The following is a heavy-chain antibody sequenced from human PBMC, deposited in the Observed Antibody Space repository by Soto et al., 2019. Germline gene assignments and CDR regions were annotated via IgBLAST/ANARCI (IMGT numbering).Heavy chain of an antibody. J-gene: IGHJ4*02. CDR1: GDAFTNYI. V-gene: IGHV1-69*01. Sequence: QVQLVQSGAEVKKPGSSVKVSCKASGDAFTNYIFDWVRQAPGQDLEWMGGIIPMFGTPKYAQTFQDRVTISADVSKGTAYLELTSLRFDATAVYYCARGRDQPPVGLYFDSWGEGTRVTVSS. CDR3: ARGRDQPPVGLYFDS. CDR2: IIPMFGTP. D-gene: IGHD1-26*01.